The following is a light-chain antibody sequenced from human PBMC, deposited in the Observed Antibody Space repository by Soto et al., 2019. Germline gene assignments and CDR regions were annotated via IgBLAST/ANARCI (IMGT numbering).Light chain of an antibody. V-gene: IGKV3-15*01. CDR2: DTS. CDR3: QRYDTWPLT. Sequence: EIIMTQSPATLYVSPGEGATLSCRASQGIGDTLAWYQHKPGQTPRLLIYDTSTRATGVPARFSGSRSGTEFTLTINSLQSEDIAVYYCQRYDTWPLTFGGGTKVENK. CDR1: QGIGDT. J-gene: IGKJ4*01.